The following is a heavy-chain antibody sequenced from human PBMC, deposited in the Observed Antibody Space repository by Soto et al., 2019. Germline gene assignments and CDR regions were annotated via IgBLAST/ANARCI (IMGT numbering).Heavy chain of an antibody. CDR3: AHRLRAKMILPILRPSDY. D-gene: IGHD3-16*01. V-gene: IGHV2-5*01. CDR2: IHWNDYK. J-gene: IGHJ4*02. Sequence: VSGPTLVNPTKTLTLTCTFSGFSMNTPGVGVGWFRQPPGKALECLAVIHWNDYKRYSPSLKSRLSINKDTSKNQVVLTMADMDPVDTATYYCAHRLRAKMILPILRPSDYWGQGILVPVSS. CDR1: GFSMNTPGVG.